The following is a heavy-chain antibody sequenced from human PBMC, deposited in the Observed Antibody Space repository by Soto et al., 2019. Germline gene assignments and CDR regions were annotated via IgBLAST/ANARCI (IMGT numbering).Heavy chain of an antibody. CDR2: INSGGRA. CDR1: GFTFSSYT. Sequence: EVQLLESGGGLVQPGGSLRLSCAASGFTFSSYTMYWVRQAPGKGLEWVSGINSGGRAYYADSVKGRFTLSRDDSKNRLYVQIKSMGAEDTGLYYCGNDLRPDGGWDFGCWGQGTLGTVSS. V-gene: IGHV3-23*01. J-gene: IGHJ4*02. D-gene: IGHD6-19*01. CDR3: GNDLRPDGGWDFGC.